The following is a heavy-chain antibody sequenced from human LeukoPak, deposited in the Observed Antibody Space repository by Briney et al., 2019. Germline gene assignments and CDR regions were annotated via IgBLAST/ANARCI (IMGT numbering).Heavy chain of an antibody. V-gene: IGHV3-64*01. Sequence: GGSLRLSCAASGFTFSSYAMHWVRQAPGKGLEYVSAISSNGGSTYYANSVKGRFTISRDNSKNTLYLQMGSLRAEDMAVYYCARDDHGYSAVDYWGQGTLVTVSS. CDR3: ARDDHGYSAVDY. CDR1: GFTFSSYA. CDR2: ISSNGGST. J-gene: IGHJ4*02. D-gene: IGHD5-24*01.